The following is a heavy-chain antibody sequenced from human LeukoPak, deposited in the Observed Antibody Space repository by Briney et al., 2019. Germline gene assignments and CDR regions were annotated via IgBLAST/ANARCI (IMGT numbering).Heavy chain of an antibody. CDR2: INHSGST. CDR3: ARGWHSSGFDY. Sequence: SETLSLTCAVYGGSFSGYYWSWIRQPTGKGLEWIGEINHSGSTNYNPSLKSRVTISVDTSKNQFSLKLSSVTAADTAVYYCARGWHSSGFDYWGPGTLVTVSS. V-gene: IGHV4-34*01. CDR1: GGSFSGYY. D-gene: IGHD3-22*01. J-gene: IGHJ4*02.